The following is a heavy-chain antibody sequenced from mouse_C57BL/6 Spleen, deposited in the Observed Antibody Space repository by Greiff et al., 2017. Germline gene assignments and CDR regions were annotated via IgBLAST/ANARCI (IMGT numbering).Heavy chain of an antibody. CDR3: ARQGYSSYFDY. J-gene: IGHJ2*01. CDR2: ISGGGGNT. Sequence: EVQLKESGGGLVKPGGSLKLSCAASGFTFSSYTMSWVRQTPEKRLEWVATISGGGGNTYYPDSVKGRFTISRDNAKNTLYLQMSSLRSEDTALYYCARQGYSSYFDYWGQGTTLTVSS. CDR1: GFTFSSYT. V-gene: IGHV5-9*01. D-gene: IGHD2-5*01.